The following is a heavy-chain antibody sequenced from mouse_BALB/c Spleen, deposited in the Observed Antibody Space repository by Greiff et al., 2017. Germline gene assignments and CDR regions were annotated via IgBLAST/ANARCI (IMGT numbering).Heavy chain of an antibody. D-gene: IGHD1-1*02. J-gene: IGHJ4*01. V-gene: IGHV1-53*01. CDR2: INPSNGGT. CDR1: GYTFTSYW. CDR3: AREHPEVGAMDY. Sequence: QVQLQQPGAELVKPGASVKLSCKASGYTFTSYWMHWVKLRPGQGFEWIGEINPSNGGTKYNEKFKGKATLTSDKSSSTAYMELSSLTSEDSAVYYCAREHPEVGAMDYWGQGTSVTVSS.